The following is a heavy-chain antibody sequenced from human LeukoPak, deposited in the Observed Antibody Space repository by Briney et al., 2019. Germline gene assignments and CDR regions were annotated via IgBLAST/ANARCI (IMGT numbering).Heavy chain of an antibody. CDR2: ISSSGSTI. V-gene: IGHV3-11*01. D-gene: IGHD6-19*01. Sequence: GGSLRLSCAASGFTFSDYYMSWIRQAPGKGLEWVSYISSSGSTIYYADSVKGQFTISRDNAKNSLYLQMNSLRAEDTAVYYCARDQAGYSSGRSDDYYYYGMDVWGQGTTVTVSS. J-gene: IGHJ6*02. CDR1: GFTFSDYY. CDR3: ARDQAGYSSGRSDDYYYYGMDV.